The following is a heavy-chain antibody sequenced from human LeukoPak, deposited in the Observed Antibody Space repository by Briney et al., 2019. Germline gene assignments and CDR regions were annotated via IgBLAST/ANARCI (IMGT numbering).Heavy chain of an antibody. CDR3: VKITSSSGGDY. CDR1: GFTFSTSA. D-gene: IGHD6-19*01. CDR2: ISYAGSNK. Sequence: GGSLRLSCAASGFTFSTSAMHWVRQAPGKGLEWVAVISYAGSNKYYADSVKGRFTISRDNSKNTLYLQMSSLRAEDTAVYYCVKITSSSGGDYWGQGTLVTVSS. V-gene: IGHV3-30-3*02. J-gene: IGHJ4*02.